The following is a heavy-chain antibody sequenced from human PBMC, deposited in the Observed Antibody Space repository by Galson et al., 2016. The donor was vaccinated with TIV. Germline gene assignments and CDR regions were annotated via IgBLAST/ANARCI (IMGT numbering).Heavy chain of an antibody. Sequence: SLRLSCAASRFTFSSYAMSWVRQAPGKGLEWVSSTNWKGNSVDYADSVRGRFTISRDNAKNSLFLHMNSLRPEDTALYYCTKDSRSDASMDYYYYSGMDVWGQGTAVTVSS. D-gene: IGHD5-18*01. CDR3: TKDSRSDASMDYYYYSGMDV. J-gene: IGHJ6*02. V-gene: IGHV3-9*01. CDR1: RFTFSSYA. CDR2: TNWKGNSV.